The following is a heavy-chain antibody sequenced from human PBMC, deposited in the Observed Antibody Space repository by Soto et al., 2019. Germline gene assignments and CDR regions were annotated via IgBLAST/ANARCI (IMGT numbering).Heavy chain of an antibody. Sequence: ASVKVSCKSSGYTFTGYYIHWVRQAPGQGLEWMGWINTNSGGTNYAQKFQGRVTMTRDTSISTAYMELSRLTSDDTAVYYCARTQTNDYWGQGTLVTVSS. CDR1: GYTFTGYY. CDR3: ARTQTNDY. CDR2: INTNSGGT. J-gene: IGHJ4*02. V-gene: IGHV1-2*02.